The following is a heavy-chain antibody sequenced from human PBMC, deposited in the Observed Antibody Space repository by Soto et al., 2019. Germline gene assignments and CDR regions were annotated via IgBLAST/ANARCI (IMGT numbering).Heavy chain of an antibody. V-gene: IGHV1-2*02. CDR2: INPNSGGT. D-gene: IGHD3-22*01. J-gene: IGHJ1*01. CDR3: ARRNYYDSSGPMGFQH. Sequence: ASVKVSCKASGYTFTGYYMHWVRQAPGQGLEWMGWINPNSGGTNYAQKFQGRVTMTRDTSISTAYMELSRLRSDDTVVYYCARRNYYDSSGPMGFQHWGQGTLVTVSS. CDR1: GYTFTGYY.